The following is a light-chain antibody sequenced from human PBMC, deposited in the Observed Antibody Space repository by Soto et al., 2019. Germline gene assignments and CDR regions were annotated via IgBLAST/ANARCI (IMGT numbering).Light chain of an antibody. V-gene: IGKV2-28*01. J-gene: IGKJ1*01. CDR2: LGS. CDR3: MQALQLRT. CDR1: QSLLYSNGYNY. Sequence: DIVMTQSPLSLPVTPGEPASISCRSSQSLLYSNGYNYLDWYLQKPGQSPQLLIYLGSNRASGVPYRFSGHGSVSDSTLKISREEAEDAGVYYCMQALQLRTFGQGTKVEIK.